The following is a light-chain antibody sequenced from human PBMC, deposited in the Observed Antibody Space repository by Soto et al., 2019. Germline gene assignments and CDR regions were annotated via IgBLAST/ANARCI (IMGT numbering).Light chain of an antibody. CDR3: CSYAGSSYV. J-gene: IGLJ1*01. CDR1: SSDVGGYNY. Sequence: QSALTQPSSVSGSPGQSVTISCTGTSSDVGGYNYVSWYQQHPGKAPKLMIYDVSKRPSGVPDRFSGSKSGNTASLTISWLQAEDEADYYCCSYAGSSYVFGTGTKLTVL. V-gene: IGLV2-11*01. CDR2: DVS.